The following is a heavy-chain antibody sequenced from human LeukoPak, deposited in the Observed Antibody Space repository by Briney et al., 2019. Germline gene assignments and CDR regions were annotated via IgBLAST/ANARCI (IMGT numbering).Heavy chain of an antibody. CDR1: GGSISSSSYY. D-gene: IGHD3-10*01. CDR3: ARHRYYYRSGSYYGAPYYMDV. CDR2: IYYSGST. V-gene: IGHV4-39*01. Sequence: PSETLSLTCTVSGGSISSSSYYWGWIRQPPGKGLEWIGSIYYSGSTYYNPSLKSRVTISVDTSKNQFFLKLSSVTAADTAVYYCARHRYYYRSGSYYGAPYYMDVWGKGTTVTISS. J-gene: IGHJ6*03.